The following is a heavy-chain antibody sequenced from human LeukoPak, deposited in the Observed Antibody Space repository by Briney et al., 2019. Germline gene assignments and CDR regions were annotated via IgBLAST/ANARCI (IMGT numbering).Heavy chain of an antibody. V-gene: IGHV3-7*01. CDR2: IKQDGSEK. D-gene: IGHD6-19*01. Sequence: GGSLRLSCAASGFTSGTYWMSWVRQAPGEGLEGVTNIKQDGSEKYYMDSVRGRFTISRDNAKNSLYLQMNSLRAEDTAVYYCARDRGSSGWYEFDYWGEGTLVTVSS. CDR3: ARDRGSSGWYEFDY. CDR1: GFTSGTYW. J-gene: IGHJ4*02.